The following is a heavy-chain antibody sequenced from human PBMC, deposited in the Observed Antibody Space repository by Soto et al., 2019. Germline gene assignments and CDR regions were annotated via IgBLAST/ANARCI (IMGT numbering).Heavy chain of an antibody. Sequence: GGSLRLSCAASGFTSSSYAMNWVRQAPGKGPEWVSGISDSGAGTHYADAVKGRFSISRDSSKNTLYLQMNSLRAEDTAVYYCAKGRDDFFYYGMDVWGQGITVTVS. CDR1: GFTSSSYA. V-gene: IGHV3-23*01. J-gene: IGHJ6*02. CDR2: ISDSGAGT. D-gene: IGHD3-3*01. CDR3: AKGRDDFFYYGMDV.